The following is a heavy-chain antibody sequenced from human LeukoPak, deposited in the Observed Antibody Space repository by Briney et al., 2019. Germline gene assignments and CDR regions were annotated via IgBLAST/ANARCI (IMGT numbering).Heavy chain of an antibody. CDR1: GYIFTIYG. J-gene: IGHJ5*02. V-gene: IGHV1-18*01. Sequence: ASVKVSCKASGYIFTIYGIRWVRPAPGQGLEWMGWISAYNGNTNYSQKLQGRVTITPDTSTSTAYMELRSLRSDDTAVYYCARTPPRYYNGGGARFDPWGQGTLVTVSS. D-gene: IGHD5-24*01. CDR2: ISAYNGNT. CDR3: ARTPPRYYNGGGARFDP.